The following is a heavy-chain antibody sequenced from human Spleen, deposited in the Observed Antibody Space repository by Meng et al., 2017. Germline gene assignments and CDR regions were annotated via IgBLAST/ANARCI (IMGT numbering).Heavy chain of an antibody. CDR1: GYSFANYW. J-gene: IGHJ3*01. Sequence: GESLKISCQASGYSFANYWIGWVRQMPGKGLEWMGVIYPGDSDSRYSPSFEGQVTISSDKSITTAYLQWSSLKATDTAIYYCAKTTDYFLDDGFDSWGQGTMVTVSS. CDR2: IYPGDSDS. CDR3: AKTTDYFLDDGFDS. D-gene: IGHD3-16*01. V-gene: IGHV5-51*01.